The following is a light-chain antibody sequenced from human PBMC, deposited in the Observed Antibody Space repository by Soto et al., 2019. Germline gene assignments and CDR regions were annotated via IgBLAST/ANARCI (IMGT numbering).Light chain of an antibody. V-gene: IGKV1-5*01. J-gene: IGKJ1*01. CDR3: QQYNSYSGGT. CDR2: DAS. CDR1: QTISSW. Sequence: DIQMTQSPSTLSGSVGDRVTITCRASQTISSWLAWYQQKPGKAPKLLIYDASSLESGVPSRFSGSGSGTEFTLTISSLQPDDFATYYCQQYNSYSGGTFGQGTKVDI.